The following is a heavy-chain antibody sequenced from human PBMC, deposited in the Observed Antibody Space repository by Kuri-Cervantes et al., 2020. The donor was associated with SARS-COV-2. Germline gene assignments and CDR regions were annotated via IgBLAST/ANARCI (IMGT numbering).Heavy chain of an antibody. CDR2: INPDGGYT. D-gene: IGHD1-14*01. Sequence: GGSLRLSCAASGFTFSGHWIHWVRQAPGKGLVWVSRINPDGGYTNNADSVKGRFTLSRDNAKNMLFLQMNSLRADDTAVYYCASLSTGYFQHWGQGTLVTVSS. J-gene: IGHJ1*01. CDR1: GFTFSGHW. CDR3: ASLSTGYFQH. V-gene: IGHV3-74*01.